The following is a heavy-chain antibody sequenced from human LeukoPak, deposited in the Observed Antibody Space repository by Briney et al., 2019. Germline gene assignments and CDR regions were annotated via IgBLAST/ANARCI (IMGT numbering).Heavy chain of an antibody. V-gene: IGHV4-39*01. CDR1: GGSISSSSYY. CDR3: ARFTAATSIDY. CDR2: IYYSGST. D-gene: IGHD2-15*01. Sequence: SETLSLTCTVSGGSISSSSYYWGWIRQPPGKGLEWIGSIYYSGSTYYNPSLKSRVTLSVDTSKNQFSLKLSSVTAADTAVYYCARFTAATSIDYWGQGTLVTVSS. J-gene: IGHJ4*02.